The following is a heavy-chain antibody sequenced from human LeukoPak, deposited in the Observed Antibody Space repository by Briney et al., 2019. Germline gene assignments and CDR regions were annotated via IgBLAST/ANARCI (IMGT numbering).Heavy chain of an antibody. V-gene: IGHV3-9*03. CDR3: AKDRGSGGDAFDM. J-gene: IGHJ3*02. CDR1: GFTFDDYA. Sequence: GGSLRLSCAASGFTFDDYAMHWVRQPPGKGLEWVSGISWNSGSIDYADSVKGRFTISRDNAKNSLYLRMNSLRAEDMAFYYCAKDRGSGGDAFDMWGQGTMVTVSS. D-gene: IGHD3-16*01. CDR2: ISWNSGSI.